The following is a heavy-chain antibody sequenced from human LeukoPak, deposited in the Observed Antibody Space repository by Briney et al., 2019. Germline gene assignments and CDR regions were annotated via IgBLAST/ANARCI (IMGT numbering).Heavy chain of an antibody. Sequence: GASVKVSCKASGYTFTSYAMHWVRQAPGQRLEWMGWINAGNGNTKYSQKFQGRVTMTEDTSTDTAYMELSSLRSEDTAVYYCATEPGIAVAGRVVDYWGQGTLVTVSS. CDR2: INAGNGNT. CDR3: ATEPGIAVAGRVVDY. D-gene: IGHD6-19*01. CDR1: GYTFTSYA. V-gene: IGHV1-3*01. J-gene: IGHJ4*02.